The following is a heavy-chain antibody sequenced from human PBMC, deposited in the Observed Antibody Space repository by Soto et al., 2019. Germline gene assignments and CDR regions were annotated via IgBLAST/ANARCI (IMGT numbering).Heavy chain of an antibody. J-gene: IGHJ6*02. Sequence: SLRLSCAASGFTFSGSAMHWVRQASGKGLEWVGRIRSKAKSYATAYAASLKGRFTISRDDSKNTAYLQMNSLKTEDTAVYYCGSDTGMAYYGVDVWGQGTTVTVSS. V-gene: IGHV3-73*01. CDR3: GSDTGMAYYGVDV. CDR2: IRSKAKSYAT. D-gene: IGHD5-18*01. CDR1: GFTFSGSA.